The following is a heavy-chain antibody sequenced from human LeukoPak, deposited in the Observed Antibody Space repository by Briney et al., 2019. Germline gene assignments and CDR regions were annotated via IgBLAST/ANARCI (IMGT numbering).Heavy chain of an antibody. CDR3: AREGVGVTMAH. V-gene: IGHV6-1*01. D-gene: IGHD3-3*01. Sequence: QTLSLTCAISGDSVSSKNAAWNSIKQSPSSGLEWLGRTYYRTKWYNDYAVSVKGRITINADTSKNQFSLQLNSVTPEDTAVYYCAREGVGVTMAHWGQGTLVTVSS. CDR2: TYYRTKWYN. CDR1: GDSVSSKNAA. J-gene: IGHJ4*02.